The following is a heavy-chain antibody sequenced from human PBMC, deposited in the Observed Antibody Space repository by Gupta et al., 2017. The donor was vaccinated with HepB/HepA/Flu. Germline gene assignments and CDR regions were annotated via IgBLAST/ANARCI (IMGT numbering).Heavy chain of an antibody. V-gene: IGHV3-15*01. D-gene: IGHD3-10*01. CDR2: IKNKDDGGTA. CDR3: TTALPPRDNYGPFAY. CDR1: GYTFSNAW. J-gene: IGHJ4*02. Sequence: EVQLVESGGDLVKPGGSLRLSCAASGYTFSNAWMNWVRQAPGKGLEWVGRIKNKDDGGTAEYPAPGKGRFTISRDDSKATVYLQMQRLKTEATAVYYCTTALPPRDNYGPFAYGGQGTVVTVSS.